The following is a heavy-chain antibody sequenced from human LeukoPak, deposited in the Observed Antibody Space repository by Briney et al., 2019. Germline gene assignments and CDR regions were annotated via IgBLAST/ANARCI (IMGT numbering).Heavy chain of an antibody. CDR2: INPNSGGT. V-gene: IGHV1-2*06. D-gene: IGHD2-15*01. CDR1: GYTFTGYY. Sequence: ASVKVSCKASGYTFTGYYMHWVRQAPGQGLGWMGRINPNSGGTNYAQKFQGRVTMTRDTSISTAYMELSRLRSDDTAVYYCARDGTGYCSGGSCYSGASFDYWGQGTLVTVSS. J-gene: IGHJ4*02. CDR3: ARDGTGYCSGGSCYSGASFDY.